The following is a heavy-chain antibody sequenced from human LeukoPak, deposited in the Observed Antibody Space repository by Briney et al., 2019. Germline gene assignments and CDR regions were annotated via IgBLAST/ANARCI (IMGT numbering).Heavy chain of an antibody. Sequence: QPGGSLRLSCAASGFTFSNYAMSWVRQAPGKGLEWVSAISSNGDSTYYADSVKGRFTISRDNSKSTLYLQMNSLRAEDTAVYYCAKGYGIQLWPTSSDYWGQGTLVTVSS. CDR3: AKGYGIQLWPTSSDY. J-gene: IGHJ4*02. CDR2: ISSNGDST. D-gene: IGHD5-18*01. V-gene: IGHV3-23*01. CDR1: GFTFSNYA.